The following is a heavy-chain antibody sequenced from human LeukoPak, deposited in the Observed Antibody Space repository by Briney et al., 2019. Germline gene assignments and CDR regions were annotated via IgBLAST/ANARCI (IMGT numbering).Heavy chain of an antibody. CDR2: IRYDGSNK. V-gene: IGHV3-30*02. D-gene: IGHD3-22*01. Sequence: GGSLRLSCAASGFTFSSYGMHWVRQAPGKGLEWVAFIRYDGSNKYYADSVKGRFTISRDNSKNTLYLQMNSLRAEDTAVYYCAKDGVEAYYYDSSGYSTFDYWGQGTLVTVSS. CDR1: GFTFSSYG. J-gene: IGHJ4*02. CDR3: AKDGVEAYYYDSSGYSTFDY.